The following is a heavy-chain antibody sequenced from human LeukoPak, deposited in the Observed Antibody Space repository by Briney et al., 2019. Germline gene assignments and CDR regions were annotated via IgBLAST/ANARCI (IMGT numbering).Heavy chain of an antibody. Sequence: PSETLSLTCTVSGGSISSYYWSWIRQPPGKGLEWIGSIYYSGSTYYNPSLKSRVTISVDTSKNQFSLKLSSVTAADTAVYYCARERGGTRRGAFDIWGQGTLVTVSS. CDR3: ARERGGTRRGAFDI. V-gene: IGHV4-59*12. J-gene: IGHJ4*02. CDR2: IYYSGST. D-gene: IGHD3-16*01. CDR1: GGSISSYY.